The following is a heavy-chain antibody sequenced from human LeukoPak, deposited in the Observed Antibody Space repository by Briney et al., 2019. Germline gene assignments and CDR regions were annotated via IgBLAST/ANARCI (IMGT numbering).Heavy chain of an antibody. CDR3: AREIPRILSPYKVGLQEFDY. CDR2: INPNSGGT. V-gene: IGHV1-2*02. CDR1: GYTFTGYY. J-gene: IGHJ4*02. D-gene: IGHD5-18*01. Sequence: GASVKVSCKASGYTFTGYYMHWVRQAPGQGLEWMGWINPNSGGTNYAQKFQGRVTMTRDTSISTAYMELSRLRSDDTAVYYCAREIPRILSPYKVGLQEFDYWGQGTLVTVSS.